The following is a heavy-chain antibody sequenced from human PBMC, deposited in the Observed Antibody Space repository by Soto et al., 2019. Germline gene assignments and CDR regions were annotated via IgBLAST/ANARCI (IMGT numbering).Heavy chain of an antibody. V-gene: IGHV3-30*18. J-gene: IGHJ6*02. CDR1: GFTFSSYG. CDR2: ISYDGSKK. Sequence: QVQLMESGGGVVQPGRSLRLSCAASGFTFSSYGMHWVRQAPGKGLEWVAVISYDGSKKYYADSVKGRFTISRDNPKDTLYLQMNSLRAEDTAVYYCAKVQTDRSVTTYGMDVWGQGTTVTVSS. CDR3: AKVQTDRSVTTYGMDV. D-gene: IGHD4-4*01.